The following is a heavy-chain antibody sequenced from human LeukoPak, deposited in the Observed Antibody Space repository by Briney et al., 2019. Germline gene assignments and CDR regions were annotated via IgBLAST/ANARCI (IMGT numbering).Heavy chain of an antibody. Sequence: ASVKVSCKASGYTFTGYYIHWVRQAPGQGLEWMGWITPNSGGTNYAQKFQGRVIMTRDTSISTAYMELSRLRPNDTAVYYCARGRMSTILFDSWGQGTLVTVSS. CDR1: GYTFTGYY. CDR2: ITPNSGGT. D-gene: IGHD5-24*01. V-gene: IGHV1-2*02. J-gene: IGHJ4*02. CDR3: ARGRMSTILFDS.